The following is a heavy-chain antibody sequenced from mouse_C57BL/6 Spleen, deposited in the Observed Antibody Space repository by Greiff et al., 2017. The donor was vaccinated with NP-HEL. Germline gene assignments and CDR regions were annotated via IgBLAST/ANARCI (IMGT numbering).Heavy chain of an antibody. CDR3: ARSPTGTYAMDY. J-gene: IGHJ4*01. D-gene: IGHD4-1*02. CDR2: IRNKANGYTT. CDR1: GFTFTDYY. Sequence: EVHLVESGGGLVQPGGSLSLSCAASGFTFTDYYMSWVRQPPGKALEWLGFIRNKANGYTTEYSASVKGRFTISRDNSQSILYLQMNALRAEDSATYYCARSPTGTYAMDYWGQGTSVTVSS. V-gene: IGHV7-3*01.